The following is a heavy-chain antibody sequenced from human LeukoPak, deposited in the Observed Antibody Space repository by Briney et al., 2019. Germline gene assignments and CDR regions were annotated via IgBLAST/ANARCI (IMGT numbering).Heavy chain of an antibody. Sequence: RSGGSLRLSCTASEFTFSNYWMTWVRQAPGKGLEWVANIKQDGSERYYVDPVKGRFTISRDNAKNSLYLQMNSLRAEDTAVYYCATDQAGGLDSWGQGTLVTVSS. CDR1: EFTFSNYW. J-gene: IGHJ4*02. CDR3: ATDQAGGLDS. CDR2: IKQDGSER. D-gene: IGHD3-10*01. V-gene: IGHV3-7*01.